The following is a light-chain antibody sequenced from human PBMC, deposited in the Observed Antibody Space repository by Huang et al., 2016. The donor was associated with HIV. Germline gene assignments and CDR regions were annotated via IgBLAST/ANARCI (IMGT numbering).Light chain of an antibody. CDR3: QQSYSTPPST. CDR1: QSISRY. J-gene: IGKJ1*01. V-gene: IGKV1-39*01. CDR2: AAS. Sequence: DIQMTQPPSSLSASVGDRVTIPCRASQSISRYLSWYQQKPGKAPKYLIYAASNLQSGGPSRFSGSGSGTDFALTISSLQPEDVATYYCQQSYSTPPSTFGQGTKVEIK.